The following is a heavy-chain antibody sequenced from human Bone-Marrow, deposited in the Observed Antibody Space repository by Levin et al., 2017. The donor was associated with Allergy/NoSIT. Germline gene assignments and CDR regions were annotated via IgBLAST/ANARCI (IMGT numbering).Heavy chain of an antibody. CDR1: GGSINSDTYY. V-gene: IGHV4-39*07. Sequence: SETLSLTCTVSGGSINSDTYYWGWIRQPPGRGLEWIGSFYYGGNTYYNPSLKSRVSISLDTSANQFSLKLNSVTAADTAVYYCGRVGYCASTTCFDYYYYARDVWGQGTTVTVSS. D-gene: IGHD2-2*03. CDR2: FYYGGNT. J-gene: IGHJ6*02. CDR3: GRVGYCASTTCFDYYYYARDV.